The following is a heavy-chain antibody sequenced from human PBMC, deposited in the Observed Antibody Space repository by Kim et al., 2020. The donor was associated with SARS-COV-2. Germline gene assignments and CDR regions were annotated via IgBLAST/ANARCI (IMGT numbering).Heavy chain of an antibody. CDR3: VKVNYYDSSGYYDY. Sequence: GGSLRLSCVASGFTFSSYGMHWVRQAPGKGLEWVAVIGHDGGDKYYADSVKGRFTISRDNSKNTLYLQMNSLRTEDTAVYYCVKVNYYDSSGYYDYWGQGTLVTVSS. J-gene: IGHJ4*02. D-gene: IGHD3-22*01. CDR2: IGHDGGDK. V-gene: IGHV3-30*18. CDR1: GFTFSSYG.